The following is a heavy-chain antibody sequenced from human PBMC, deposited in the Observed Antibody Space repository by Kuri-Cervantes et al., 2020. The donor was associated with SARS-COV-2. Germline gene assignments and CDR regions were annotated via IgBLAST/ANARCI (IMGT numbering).Heavy chain of an antibody. D-gene: IGHD5-12*01. Sequence: GASLKISWKGSGYSFTSYWIGWVRQMRGKGLERMGIIYPGDSDTRYSPSFQGQVTISADKSISTAYLQWSSVKASDTAMYYCARHRGSGYDPQDNWFDPWGQGTLVTVSS. CDR2: IYPGDSDT. CDR3: ARHRGSGYDPQDNWFDP. CDR1: GYSFTSYW. J-gene: IGHJ5*02. V-gene: IGHV5-51*01.